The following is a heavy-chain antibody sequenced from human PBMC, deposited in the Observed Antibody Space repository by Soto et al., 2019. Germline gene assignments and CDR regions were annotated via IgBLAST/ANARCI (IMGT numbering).Heavy chain of an antibody. V-gene: IGHV4-31*03. D-gene: IGHD3-10*01. CDR1: GGSISSGGYY. J-gene: IGHJ5*01. CDR2: IYYRGNT. CDR3: ARGETDYWFDS. Sequence: QVQLQESGPGLVKPSETLSLTCTVSGGSISSGGYYWSWIRQHPGKGLEWIGSIYYRGNTYYNPSPNRRSTISVDTSKNQYYRKLTSVTAADTAVYYCARGETDYWFDSWGQGTLVTVSS.